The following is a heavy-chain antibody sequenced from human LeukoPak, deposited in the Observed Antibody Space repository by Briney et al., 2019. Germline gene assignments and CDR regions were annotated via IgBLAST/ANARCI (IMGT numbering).Heavy chain of an antibody. Sequence: GASVKVSCKASGGTFSSYAISWVRQAPGQGLEWMGGIIPIFGTANYAQKLQGRVTMTTDTSTSTAYMELRSLRSDDTAVYYCARGVGSTSNNWFDPWGQGTLVTVSS. CDR1: GGTFSSYA. D-gene: IGHD2-2*01. V-gene: IGHV1-69*05. J-gene: IGHJ5*02. CDR2: IIPIFGTA. CDR3: ARGVGSTSNNWFDP.